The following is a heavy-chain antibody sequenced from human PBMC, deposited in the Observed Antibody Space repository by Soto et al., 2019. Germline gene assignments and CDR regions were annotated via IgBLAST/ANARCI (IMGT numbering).Heavy chain of an antibody. J-gene: IGHJ3*01. CDR1: GFTFSNYA. V-gene: IGHV3-30-3*01. Sequence: QVQLVESGGGVVQPGRSLRLSCAASGFTFSNYAMHWVRQAPGKGLEWVAIVSYDGSRKYYADSVKARFTISRDNSKNKAEVRMNSLIPDDTAVYYCSRDRSSGFYYDLTFDLSGQRTVLTVSS. CDR2: VSYDGSRK. CDR3: SRDRSSGFYYDLTFDL. D-gene: IGHD3-22*01.